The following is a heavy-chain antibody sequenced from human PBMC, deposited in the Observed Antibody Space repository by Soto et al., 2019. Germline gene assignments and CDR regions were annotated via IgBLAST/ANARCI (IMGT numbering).Heavy chain of an antibody. Sequence: SETLSLTCTVSGGSISSSRYYWGWIRQPPGKGLEWIGSIYYSGSTYYNPSLKSRVTISVDTSKNNFSLKLGSVAAADTAVYYCARLVYDSSGYRPGWGQGTLVTVSS. CDR3: ARLVYDSSGYRPG. D-gene: IGHD3-22*01. J-gene: IGHJ4*02. CDR1: GGSISSSRYY. CDR2: IYYSGST. V-gene: IGHV4-39*02.